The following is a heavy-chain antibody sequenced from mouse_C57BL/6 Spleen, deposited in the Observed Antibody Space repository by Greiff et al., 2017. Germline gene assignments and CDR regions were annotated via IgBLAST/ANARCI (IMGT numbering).Heavy chain of an antibody. CDR2: IHPSDSDT. V-gene: IGHV1-74*01. J-gene: IGHJ2*01. CDR1: GYTFTSYW. D-gene: IGHD2-4*01. Sequence: QVQLQQPGAELVKPGASVKVSCKASGYTFTSYWMHWVKQRPGQGLEWIGRIHPSDSDTNYNQKFKGKATLTVDKSSSTAFMQLSSLTSEDSAVYYCASFYYDYDEGYWGQGTTLTVSS. CDR3: ASFYYDYDEGY.